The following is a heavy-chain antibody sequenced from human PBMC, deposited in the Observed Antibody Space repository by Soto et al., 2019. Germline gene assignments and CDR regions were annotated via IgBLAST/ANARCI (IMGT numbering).Heavy chain of an antibody. J-gene: IGHJ4*02. V-gene: IGHV4-34*01. CDR3: ARGGVVVVPAARGKYSY. CDR2: INHSGST. D-gene: IGHD2-2*01. CDR1: GGSFSGYY. Sequence: QVQLQQWGAGLLKPSETLSLTCAVYGGSFSGYYWSWIRQPPGKGLELIGEINHSGSTNYNPSLKSRVTISVDTSKNQFSLKLSSVTAADTAVYYCARGGVVVVPAARGKYSYWGQGTLVTVSS.